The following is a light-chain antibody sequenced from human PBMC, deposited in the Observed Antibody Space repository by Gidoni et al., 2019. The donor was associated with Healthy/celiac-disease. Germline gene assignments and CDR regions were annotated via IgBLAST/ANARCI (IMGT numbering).Light chain of an antibody. Sequence: EIVMTKSPATLSVCPGERATLSCRASQSVSINLAWYQQKPGQAPSLLFSGASTTSTGIPARFSGSGSGTEFTLTISSLQSEDFAVYYCQQYNNWPPWTFGQGTKVEIK. CDR3: QQYNNWPPWT. V-gene: IGKV3-15*01. CDR1: QSVSIN. J-gene: IGKJ1*01. CDR2: GAS.